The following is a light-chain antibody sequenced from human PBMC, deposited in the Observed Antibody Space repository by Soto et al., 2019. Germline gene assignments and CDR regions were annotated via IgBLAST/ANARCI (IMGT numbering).Light chain of an antibody. J-gene: IGKJ1*01. CDR2: HAS. Sequence: DIPMNQSPATLSASVGDRVTIPCRASQSISSWLAWYQQKPGTAPKVLIYHASNLQSGVPSRFSGSGSGTEFTLTISSLQPDDFATYYFQQYNSYSFGQGAMVDI. CDR1: QSISSW. CDR3: QQYNSYS. V-gene: IGKV1-5*01.